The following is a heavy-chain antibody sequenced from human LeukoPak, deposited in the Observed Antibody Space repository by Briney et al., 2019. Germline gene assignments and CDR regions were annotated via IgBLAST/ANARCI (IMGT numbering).Heavy chain of an antibody. D-gene: IGHD3-22*01. V-gene: IGHV3-21*01. J-gene: IGHJ4*02. CDR2: ISSSSSFI. CDR1: GFTFSSYS. CDR3: ESTYYYDSSGYSPEY. Sequence: PGGSLRLSCAASGFTFSSYSMNWVRQAPGKGLEWVSSISSSSSFIYYADSLKGRFTISRDNAKNSLYLQMNSLRAEDTAVYYCESTYYYDSSGYSPEYWGQGTLVTVSS.